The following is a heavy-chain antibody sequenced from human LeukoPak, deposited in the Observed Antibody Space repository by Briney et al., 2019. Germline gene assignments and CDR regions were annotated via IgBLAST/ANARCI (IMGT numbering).Heavy chain of an antibody. Sequence: WGSVKVSCKASGYTFTGYYMHWVRQAAGQGLEWVGCINPNSGGTNDAQKFQGRVTMTRDSSISTAYMVMSRLRSDDTAVYSGARGGAHYDSSGYATGDYFDYWGQGTLVTVSS. V-gene: IGHV1-2*02. D-gene: IGHD3-22*01. CDR3: ARGGAHYDSSGYATGDYFDY. CDR1: GYTFTGYY. CDR2: INPNSGGT. J-gene: IGHJ4*02.